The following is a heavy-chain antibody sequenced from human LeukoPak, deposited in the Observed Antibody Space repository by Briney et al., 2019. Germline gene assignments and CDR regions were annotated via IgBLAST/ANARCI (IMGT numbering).Heavy chain of an antibody. CDR3: ARLVDGVNTRVGS. CDR1: RGSISPDH. D-gene: IGHD3-10*01. Sequence: PSETLSLTCTVSRGSISPDHCAWIRQPPGKGLEWIGYIFYTGRARYNPSLEGRATLTVDMSKNQVSLKLNSVTAADTAMYYCARLVDGVNTRVGSWGPGTLVTVSS. CDR2: IFYTGRA. V-gene: IGHV4-59*08. J-gene: IGHJ4*02.